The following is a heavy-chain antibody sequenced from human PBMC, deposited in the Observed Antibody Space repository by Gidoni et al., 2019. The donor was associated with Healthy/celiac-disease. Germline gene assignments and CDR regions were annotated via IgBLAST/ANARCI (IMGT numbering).Heavy chain of an antibody. J-gene: IGHJ3*02. D-gene: IGHD3-9*01. V-gene: IGHV3-9*01. Sequence: EVQLVESGGGLVQPGRSLRLSCAASGFTFDDYAMHWVRQAPGKGLEWVSGISWNSGSIGYADSVKGRFTISRDNAKNSLYLQMNSLRAEDTALYYCAKGHTYYDILTTAFDIWGQGTMVTVSS. CDR1: GFTFDDYA. CDR3: AKGHTYYDILTTAFDI. CDR2: ISWNSGSI.